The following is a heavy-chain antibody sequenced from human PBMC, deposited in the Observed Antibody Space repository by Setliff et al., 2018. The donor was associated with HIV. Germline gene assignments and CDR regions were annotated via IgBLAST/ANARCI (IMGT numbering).Heavy chain of an antibody. Sequence: KSSETLSLTCTVSGASSSSHYWSWIRQPPGKAPEWIGYVYNSGTTKYNPSLKSRVTISVDTSKNQFSLKLNSVTAADTALYYCARGIGGIGYYPDYWGQGTLVTVSS. CDR3: ARGIGGIGYYPDY. D-gene: IGHD3-22*01. CDR1: GASSSSHY. CDR2: VYNSGTT. J-gene: IGHJ4*02. V-gene: IGHV4-59*11.